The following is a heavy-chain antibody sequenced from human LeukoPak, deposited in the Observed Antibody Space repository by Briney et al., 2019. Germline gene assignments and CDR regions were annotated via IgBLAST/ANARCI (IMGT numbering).Heavy chain of an antibody. CDR3: AASPPGDYYYYGMDV. CDR1: GFTFSSSA. CDR2: IVVGSGYT. J-gene: IGHJ6*02. D-gene: IGHD4-17*01. V-gene: IGHV1-58*02. Sequence: SVKVSCKASGFTFSSSAIQWVRQARGQRLEWIGWIVVGSGYTNYAPKFQERVSITRDMSTSTAYMELSSLRSEDTAVYYCAASPPGDYYYYGMDVWGQGTTVTVSS.